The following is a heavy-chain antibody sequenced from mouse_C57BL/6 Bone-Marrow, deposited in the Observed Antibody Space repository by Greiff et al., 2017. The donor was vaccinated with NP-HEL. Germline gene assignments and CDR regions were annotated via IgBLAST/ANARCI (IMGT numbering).Heavy chain of an antibody. CDR2: IDPENGDT. D-gene: IGHD1-1*01. J-gene: IGHJ3*01. V-gene: IGHV14-4*01. CDR3: TTCSSWFAY. CDR1: GFNIKDDY. Sequence: VQLQQSGAELVRPGASVKLSCTASGFNIKDDYMHWVKQRPEQGLEWIGWIDPENGDTEYASKFQGKATITADTSSNTAYLQLSSLTSEDTAVYYCTTCSSWFAYWGRGTLVTVSA.